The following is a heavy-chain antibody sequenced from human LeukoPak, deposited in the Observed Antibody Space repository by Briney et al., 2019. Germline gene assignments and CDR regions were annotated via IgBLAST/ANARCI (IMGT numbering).Heavy chain of an antibody. J-gene: IGHJ5*02. CDR3: ATGYSTSLYNWFDP. V-gene: IGHV1-8*01. Sequence: ASVKVSCKASGYTFTSYDINWVRQATGQGLEWMEWMNPNSGNTGYAQKFQGRVTMTRNTSISTAYMELSSLRSEDTAVYYCATGYSTSLYNWFDPWGQGTLVTVSS. CDR2: MNPNSGNT. D-gene: IGHD6-13*01. CDR1: GYTFTSYD.